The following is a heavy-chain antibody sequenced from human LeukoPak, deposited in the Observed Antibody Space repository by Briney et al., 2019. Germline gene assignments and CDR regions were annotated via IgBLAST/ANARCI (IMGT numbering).Heavy chain of an antibody. CDR2: ISGSGGST. CDR1: GFTFSSYA. D-gene: IGHD3-22*01. J-gene: IGHJ4*02. Sequence: GGSLRLSCAASGFTFSSYAMSWVRQAPGKGLEWVSAISGSGGSTYYADSVKGRFTISRDNSKNTLYLQMNSLRAEDTAVYYCAKAIAQYYYDSSGLFDYWGQGTLVTVSS. V-gene: IGHV3-23*01. CDR3: AKAIAQYYYDSSGLFDY.